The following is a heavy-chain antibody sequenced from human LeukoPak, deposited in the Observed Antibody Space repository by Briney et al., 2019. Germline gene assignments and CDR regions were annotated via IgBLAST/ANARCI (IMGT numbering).Heavy chain of an antibody. CDR2: ISPSGNT. CDR3: ARRVRSADYRLDY. CDR1: AGSFTIYS. Sequence: SETLSLTCAVYAGSFTIYSWTWIRQPPGKSLEWVGEISPSGNTQYNPSLKSRVTISLDASKSQFYLKLNSVTAADTAVYYCARRVRSADYRLDYWGQGTLVTVSS. J-gene: IGHJ4*02. V-gene: IGHV4-34*01. D-gene: IGHD4-11*01.